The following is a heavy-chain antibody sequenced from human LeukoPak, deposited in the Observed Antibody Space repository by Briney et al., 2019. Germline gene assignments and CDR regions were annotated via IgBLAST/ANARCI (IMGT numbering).Heavy chain of an antibody. Sequence: GGSLRLFCAASGFTFSSYSMNWVRQAPGKGLEWVSSISSSSSYIYYADSVKGRFTISRDNAKNSLYLQMNSLRAEDTAVYYCARGRQQLVGYWGQGTLVTVSS. CDR2: ISSSSSYI. V-gene: IGHV3-21*01. J-gene: IGHJ4*02. CDR1: GFTFSSYS. D-gene: IGHD6-6*01. CDR3: ARGRQQLVGY.